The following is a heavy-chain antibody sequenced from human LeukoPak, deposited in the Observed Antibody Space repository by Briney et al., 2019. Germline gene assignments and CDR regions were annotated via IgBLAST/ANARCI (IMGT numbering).Heavy chain of an antibody. CDR1: GFTFSSYE. D-gene: IGHD2-15*01. Sequence: GGSLRLSCAASGFTFSSYEMNWVRQAPGKGLEWLAYIHSSGTVIHYADSVEGRFTIFRDNARNSLYLEMNSLRVEDTAVYYCVREGFQDAFDIWGQGTKVTVSS. CDR2: IHSSGTVI. V-gene: IGHV3-48*03. J-gene: IGHJ3*02. CDR3: VREGFQDAFDI.